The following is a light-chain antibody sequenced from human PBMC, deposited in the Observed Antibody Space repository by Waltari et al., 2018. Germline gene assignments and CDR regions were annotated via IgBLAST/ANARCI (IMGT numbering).Light chain of an antibody. Sequence: DIVMTQSPDSLAVSLGERATINCKSSQSVLYRSNNKNYLAWYQPRPGQSPKLLIYWASTRESGVPDRFSGSGSGTDFTLTISGLQAEDVAVYYCQQYYTTPPTFGPGTKVDIK. CDR1: QSVLYRSNNKNY. CDR2: WAS. V-gene: IGKV4-1*01. J-gene: IGKJ3*01. CDR3: QQYYTTPPT.